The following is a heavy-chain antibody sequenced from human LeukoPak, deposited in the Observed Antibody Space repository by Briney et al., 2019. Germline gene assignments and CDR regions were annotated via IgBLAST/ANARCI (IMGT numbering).Heavy chain of an antibody. CDR2: ITSGGTYI. CDR1: GFTFSDFS. CDR3: AKDLKNRRSMITFGGVIVNP. V-gene: IGHV3-21*04. D-gene: IGHD3-16*02. J-gene: IGHJ5*02. Sequence: GGPLRLSCAASGFTFSDFSMNWVRQAPGKGLEWVSSITSGGTYIYYADSVTGRFTISRDNAKNSLYLQMNSLRAEDTAVYYCAKDLKNRRSMITFGGVIVNPWGQGTLVTASS.